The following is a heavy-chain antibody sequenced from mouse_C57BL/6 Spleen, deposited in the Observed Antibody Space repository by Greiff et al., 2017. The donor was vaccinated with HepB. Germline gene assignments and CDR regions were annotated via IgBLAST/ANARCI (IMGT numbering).Heavy chain of an antibody. V-gene: IGHV5-16*01. J-gene: IGHJ2*01. CDR3: ARDQFYYGSSSYYFDY. CDR1: GFTFSDYY. Sequence: EVKLVESEGGLVQPGSSMKLSCTASGFTFSDYYMAWVRQVPEKGLEWVANINYDGSSTYYLDSLKSRFIISRDNAKNILYLQMSSLKSEDTATYYCARDQFYYGSSSYYFDYWGQGTTLTVSS. CDR2: INYDGSST. D-gene: IGHD1-1*01.